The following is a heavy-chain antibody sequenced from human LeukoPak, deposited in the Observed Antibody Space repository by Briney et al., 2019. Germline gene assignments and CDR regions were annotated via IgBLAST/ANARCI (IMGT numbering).Heavy chain of an antibody. Sequence: SETLSLTCTVSGGSISTTSHYWAWIRQSPGKGLEWLGTLFHSGSTYDNPSLKSRVTISVGTSKNQFSLKLSSVTAADTAVYYCARAPTGGYDYWGQGTLVTVSS. CDR1: GGSISTTSHY. D-gene: IGHD7-27*01. CDR2: LFHSGST. V-gene: IGHV4-39*07. J-gene: IGHJ4*02. CDR3: ARAPTGGYDY.